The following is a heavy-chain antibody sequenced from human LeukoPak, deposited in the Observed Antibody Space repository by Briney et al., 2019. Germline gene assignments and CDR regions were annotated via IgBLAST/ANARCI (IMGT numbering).Heavy chain of an antibody. J-gene: IGHJ3*02. Sequence: GASVKVYCKASGYTFTGYYIHWVRQAPGQGLEWMGRIIPVLGVSNFAQKFEGRVTITADKSTNTAHMELRRLESGDTAVYYCTREGVYAPDLSSYHRDAFDIWGQGTVVIVSS. V-gene: IGHV1-69*04. CDR1: GYTFTGYY. CDR3: TREGVYAPDLSSYHRDAFDI. CDR2: IIPVLGVS. D-gene: IGHD3-16*02.